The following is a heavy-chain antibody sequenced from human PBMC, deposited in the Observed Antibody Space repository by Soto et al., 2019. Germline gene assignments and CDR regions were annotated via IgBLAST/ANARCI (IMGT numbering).Heavy chain of an antibody. Sequence: PSETLSLTCDVSGVSISSGNWWSWVRQPPGKGLEWIAEVYNDGSANYHPSLESRATISVDRSKNQFALRLSSVTAADTGKYYCARLVYDSRLNYLYFVHWGQGTLVTVSS. V-gene: IGHV4-4*02. J-gene: IGHJ4*02. CDR1: GVSISSGNW. D-gene: IGHD3-22*01. CDR3: ARLVYDSRLNYLYFVH. CDR2: VYNDGSA.